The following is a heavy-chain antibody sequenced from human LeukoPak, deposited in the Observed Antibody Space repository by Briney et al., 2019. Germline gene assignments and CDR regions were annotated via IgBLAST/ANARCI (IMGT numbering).Heavy chain of an antibody. J-gene: IGHJ4*02. V-gene: IGHV4-39*01. CDR2: TYYSGST. CDR1: GGSISSSSYY. D-gene: IGHD2-15*01. CDR3: AILGRSSYYYFDY. Sequence: SETLSLTCTVSGGSISSSSYYWGWIRQPPGKGLEWIGSTYYSGSTYYNPSLKSRVTISVDTSKNQFSLKLSSVTAADTAVYYCAILGRSSYYYFDYWGQGTLVTVSS.